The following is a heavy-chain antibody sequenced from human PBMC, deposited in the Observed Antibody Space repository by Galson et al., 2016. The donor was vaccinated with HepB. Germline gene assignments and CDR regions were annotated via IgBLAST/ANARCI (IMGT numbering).Heavy chain of an antibody. J-gene: IGHJ4*02. Sequence: SLRLSCAVSGITFSTSAMHWVRQAPGKGLEWVAFISYDGSNKYYGDSVKGRFTISRDNSKNTLYLQMNSLRVEDTAVYYCGRDGYHSGRPVDYWGQGTLVAVSS. CDR2: ISYDGSNK. D-gene: IGHD3-10*01. CDR1: GITFSTSA. V-gene: IGHV3-30*04. CDR3: GRDGYHSGRPVDY.